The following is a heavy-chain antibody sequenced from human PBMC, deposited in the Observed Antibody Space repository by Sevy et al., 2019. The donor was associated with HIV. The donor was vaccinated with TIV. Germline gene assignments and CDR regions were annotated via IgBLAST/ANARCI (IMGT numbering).Heavy chain of an antibody. Sequence: GESLKISCIGSGFSFSYYGIHWVRQAPGKGLDWVALISHDGINEYHADSVKGRFTISRDNSKNTVCLEMNSLRNEDTAIYFCANAYSGSYSHSYLYALAVWGPGTTVTVSS. CDR2: ISHDGINE. J-gene: IGHJ6*02. V-gene: IGHV3-30*18. D-gene: IGHD1-26*01. CDR1: GFSFSYYG. CDR3: ANAYSGSYSHSYLYALAV.